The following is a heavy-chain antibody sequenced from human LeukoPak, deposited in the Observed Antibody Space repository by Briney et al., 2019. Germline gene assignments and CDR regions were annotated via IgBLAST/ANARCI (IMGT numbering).Heavy chain of an antibody. CDR1: GFTFSYYG. V-gene: IGHV3-48*04. J-gene: IGHJ6*04. CDR2: ISSSGSTI. D-gene: IGHD3-22*01. Sequence: GGTLRLSCAASGFTFSYYGMIWVRQAPGKGLEWVSYISSSGSTIYYADSVKGQFTISRDNAKNSLYLQMNSLRAEDTAVYYCARYDSKGMDVWGKGTTVTVSS. CDR3: ARYDSKGMDV.